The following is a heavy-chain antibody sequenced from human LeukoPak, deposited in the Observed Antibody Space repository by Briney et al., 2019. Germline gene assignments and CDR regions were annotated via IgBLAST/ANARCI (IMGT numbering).Heavy chain of an antibody. CDR2: INPNRGGT. Sequence: ASVKDSCKASGYTFTGYYMHWVRQAPGQGLEWMGWINPNRGGTNYAQKCQGRVTMPRGTSISTAYVELSRLRSDDTAVYYCARDAYCSSTSCLHPFDYWGQGTLVTVSP. J-gene: IGHJ4*02. CDR3: ARDAYCSSTSCLHPFDY. CDR1: GYTFTGYY. D-gene: IGHD2-2*01. V-gene: IGHV1-2*02.